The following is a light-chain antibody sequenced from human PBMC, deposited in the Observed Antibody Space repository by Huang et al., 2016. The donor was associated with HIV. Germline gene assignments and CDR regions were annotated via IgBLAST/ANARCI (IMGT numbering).Light chain of an antibody. CDR2: ATS. V-gene: IGKV1-39*01. J-gene: IGKJ2*01. Sequence: DIQMTQSPSSLYASVGDRVTISCRASPSISAYLNWYQHRPGRAPKLLIYATSDLQGGVPSRFSGSRSGTQFTLTISSLQPEDFATYYCQQSYSFPRTFGQGTKLDIK. CDR3: QQSYSFPRT. CDR1: PSISAY.